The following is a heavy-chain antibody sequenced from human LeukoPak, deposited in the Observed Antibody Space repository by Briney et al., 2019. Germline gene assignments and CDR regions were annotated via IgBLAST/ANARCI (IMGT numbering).Heavy chain of an antibody. CDR2: INHSGST. V-gene: IGHV4-34*01. CDR1: GGSFSGYY. Sequence: PSETLSLTCAVYGGSFSGYYWSWIRQPPGKGLEWIGEINHSGSTNCNPSLKSRVTISVDTSKNQFSLKLSSVTAADTAVYYCARLSRPYIVVVPAAKSQGRYYYMDVWGKGTTVTVSS. CDR3: ARLSRPYIVVVPAAKSQGRYYYMDV. J-gene: IGHJ6*03. D-gene: IGHD2-2*01.